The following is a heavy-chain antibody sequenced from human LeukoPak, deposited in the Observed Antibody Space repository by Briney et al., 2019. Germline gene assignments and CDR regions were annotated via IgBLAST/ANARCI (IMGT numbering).Heavy chain of an antibody. J-gene: IGHJ6*04. CDR1: GFTFSSYG. V-gene: IGHV3-30*02. D-gene: IGHD3-3*01. CDR2: IRYDGSNK. Sequence: GGSLRLSCAASGFTFSSYGMHLVRQAPGKGLEWVAFIRYDGSNKYYADSVKGRFTISRDNAKNSLYLQMNSLRAEDTAVYYCARDYDFWSGYNMTRGMDVWGKGTTVTVSS. CDR3: ARDYDFWSGYNMTRGMDV.